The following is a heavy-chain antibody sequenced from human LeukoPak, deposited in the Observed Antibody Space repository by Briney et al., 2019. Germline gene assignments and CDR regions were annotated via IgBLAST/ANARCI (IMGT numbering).Heavy chain of an antibody. J-gene: IGHJ4*02. Sequence: GGSLRLSCAASGFTVSSNYMSWVRQAPGKGLEWVSVIYSGGSTYYADSVKGRFTTSRDNSENTLYLQMNSLRAEDTAVYYCARDMLAYCGGDCSPADYWGQGTLVTVSS. CDR3: ARDMLAYCGGDCSPADY. D-gene: IGHD2-21*02. V-gene: IGHV3-66*01. CDR2: IYSGGST. CDR1: GFTVSSNY.